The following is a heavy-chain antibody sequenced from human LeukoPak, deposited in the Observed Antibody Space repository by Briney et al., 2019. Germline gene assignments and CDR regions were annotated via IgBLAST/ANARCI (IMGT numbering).Heavy chain of an antibody. V-gene: IGHV1-18*01. CDR2: ISAYNGNT. CDR1: GYTFTSYG. J-gene: IGHJ3*02. CDR3: AKEDKVLDAFDI. Sequence: ASVKVSYKASGYTFTSYGISWVRQAPGQGLEWMGWISAYNGNTNYAQKLQGRVTMTTDTSTSTAYMELRSLRSDDTAVYYCAKEDKVLDAFDIWGQGTMVTVSS.